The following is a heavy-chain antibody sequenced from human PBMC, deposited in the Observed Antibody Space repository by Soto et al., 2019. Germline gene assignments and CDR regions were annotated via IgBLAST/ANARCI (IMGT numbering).Heavy chain of an antibody. J-gene: IGHJ6*02. CDR2: ISYDGSNK. CDR1: GFTFSSYA. Sequence: PGGSLRLSCAASGFTFSSYAMHWVRQAPGKGLEWVAVISYDGSNKYYADSVKGRFTISRDNSKNTLYLQMNSLRAEDTAVYYCARDTIFGVVLSGMDVWGQGTTVTVSS. CDR3: ARDTIFGVVLSGMDV. D-gene: IGHD3-3*01. V-gene: IGHV3-30-3*01.